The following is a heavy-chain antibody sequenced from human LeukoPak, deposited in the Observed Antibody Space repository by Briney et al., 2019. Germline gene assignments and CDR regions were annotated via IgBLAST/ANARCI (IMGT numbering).Heavy chain of an antibody. CDR3: AKVPCSGGSCYTDYFDY. CDR1: GFTFSSYG. D-gene: IGHD2-15*01. CDR2: ISYDGSNK. J-gene: IGHJ4*02. V-gene: IGHV3-30*18. Sequence: PGGSLRLSCAASGFTFSSYGMHWVRQAPGKGLEWVAVISYDGSNKYYADSVKGRFTISRDNSKNTLYLQMNSLRAEDTAVYYCAKVPCSGGSCYTDYFDYWGQGTLVTVSS.